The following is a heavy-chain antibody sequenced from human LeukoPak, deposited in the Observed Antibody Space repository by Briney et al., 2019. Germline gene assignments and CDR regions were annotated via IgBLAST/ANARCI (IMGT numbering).Heavy chain of an antibody. CDR3: ARAITIFGVARWFDP. Sequence: ASVKVSCKASGYTFTGYYMHWVRQAPEQGLEWMGWINPNSGGTNYAQKFQGRVTMTRDTSISTAYMELSRLRSDDTAVYYCARAITIFGVARWFDPWGQGTLVTVSS. V-gene: IGHV1-2*02. CDR2: INPNSGGT. CDR1: GYTFTGYY. J-gene: IGHJ5*02. D-gene: IGHD3-3*01.